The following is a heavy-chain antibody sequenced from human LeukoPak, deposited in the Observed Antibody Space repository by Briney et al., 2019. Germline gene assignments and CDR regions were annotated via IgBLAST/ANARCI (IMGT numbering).Heavy chain of an antibody. Sequence: PGGSLRLSCAASGFTFSSYEMNWVRQAPGKGLEWVSAISGSGGSTYYADSVKGRFTISRGNSKNTLYLQMNSLRAEDTAVYYCAKGRYYYGSGYYFDYWGQGTLVTVSS. D-gene: IGHD3-10*01. J-gene: IGHJ4*02. CDR2: ISGSGGST. CDR3: AKGRYYYGSGYYFDY. CDR1: GFTFSSYE. V-gene: IGHV3-23*01.